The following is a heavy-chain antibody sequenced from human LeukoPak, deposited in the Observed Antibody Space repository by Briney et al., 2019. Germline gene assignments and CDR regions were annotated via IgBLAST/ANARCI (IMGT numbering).Heavy chain of an antibody. CDR2: ISNSGNTK. V-gene: IGHV3-48*03. Sequence: LPGGSLRLSCAASGFTFSTYEMNWVRQAPGEGLEWVSYISNSGNTKHYADSVKGRFTISRDNAKNSLYLQINSLTAEDTAVYYCARSTYFDYWGQGTLVAVSS. CDR3: ARSTYFDY. CDR1: GFTFSTYE. J-gene: IGHJ4*02.